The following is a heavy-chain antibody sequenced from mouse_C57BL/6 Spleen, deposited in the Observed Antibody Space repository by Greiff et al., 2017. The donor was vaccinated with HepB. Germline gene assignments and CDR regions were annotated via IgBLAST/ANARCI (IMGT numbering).Heavy chain of an antibody. CDR2: IRNKANGYTT. D-gene: IGHD1-1*01. Sequence: EVQRVESGGGLVQPGASLRLYCAASGFTFNDYQMSWVRQAPGKASEWLALIRNKANGYTTEYTASVKGRFTISRDNSQNILYLQMNTLRAEDSATYYCVKAVSSGSSYTWFAYWGQGTLVTVSA. J-gene: IGHJ3*01. V-gene: IGHV7-4*01. CDR1: GFTFNDYQ. CDR3: VKAVSSGSSYTWFAY.